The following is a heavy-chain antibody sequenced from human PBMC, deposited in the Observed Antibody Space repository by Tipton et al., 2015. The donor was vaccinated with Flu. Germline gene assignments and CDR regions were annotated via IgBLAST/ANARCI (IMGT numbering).Heavy chain of an antibody. CDR3: ARVHWPGTCFDP. J-gene: IGHJ5*02. Sequence: SLRLSCAASGFTFSDYYMSWIRQAPGKGLEWVSYISSSGITIYYGDSVKGRFTISRDNAKNSLYLQMNSLRAEDTAVYYCARVHWPGTCFDPWGQGTLVTVSS. V-gene: IGHV3-11*01. CDR2: ISSSGITI. D-gene: IGHD1-7*01. CDR1: GFTFSDYY.